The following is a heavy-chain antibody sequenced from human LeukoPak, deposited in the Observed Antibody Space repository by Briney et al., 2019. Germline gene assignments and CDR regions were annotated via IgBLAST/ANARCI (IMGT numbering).Heavy chain of an antibody. Sequence: SETLSPTCTVSGGSISSHYWSWIRQPPGKGLEWIGYIYYSGSTNYNPSLKSRVTISVDTSKNQFSLKLSSVTAADTAVYYCARGGFRVPAASFDYWGQGTLVTVSS. CDR2: IYYSGST. V-gene: IGHV4-59*11. CDR1: GGSISSHY. CDR3: ARGGFRVPAASFDY. J-gene: IGHJ4*02. D-gene: IGHD2-2*01.